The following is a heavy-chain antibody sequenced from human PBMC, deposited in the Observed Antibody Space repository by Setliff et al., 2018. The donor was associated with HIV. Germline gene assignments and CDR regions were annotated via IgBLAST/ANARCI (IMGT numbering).Heavy chain of an antibody. CDR1: GGSISSYY. Sequence: SETLSLTCTVSGGSISSYYWSWIRQHPGKGLEWIGYIYNSGGTYYNPSLKSRITMSIDTSKNQFSLKLNSVTAADTAVYFCARASRWGSIPFDYRGQGTLVTVSS. CDR3: ARASRWGSIPFDY. CDR2: IYNSGGT. J-gene: IGHJ4*02. D-gene: IGHD2-21*01. V-gene: IGHV4-59*06.